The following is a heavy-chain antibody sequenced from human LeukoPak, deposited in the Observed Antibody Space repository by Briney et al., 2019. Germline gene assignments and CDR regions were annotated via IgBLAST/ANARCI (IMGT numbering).Heavy chain of an antibody. Sequence: SETLSLTYTVSGASIRNYYWSWIRQSPGKGLEWIGYIYYSGSTNYNPSLESRVAMSVDTSKNQFSLRLSSVTAADTAIYYCARRYSSSWYVGFFDPWGQGTLVTVSS. CDR1: GASIRNYY. V-gene: IGHV4-59*08. CDR2: IYYSGST. D-gene: IGHD6-13*01. J-gene: IGHJ5*02. CDR3: ARRYSSSWYVGFFDP.